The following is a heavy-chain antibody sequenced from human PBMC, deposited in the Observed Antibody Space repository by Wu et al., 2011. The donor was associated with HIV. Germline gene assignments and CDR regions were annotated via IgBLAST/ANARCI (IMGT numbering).Heavy chain of an antibody. V-gene: IGHV1-2*02. D-gene: IGHD5-24*01. CDR1: GYSFIDYY. CDR3: ARVSVATIGCY. CDR2: INPNSGGT. J-gene: IGHJ4*02. Sequence: QVQLVQSGAEVKKPGASVKVSCKASGYSFIDYYMHWVRQAPGQGLEWMGWINPNSGGTNYAQTFQGRVSMTRDTSISTAYMELSRLRSDDTAVYYCARVSVATIGCYWGQGTLVTVSS.